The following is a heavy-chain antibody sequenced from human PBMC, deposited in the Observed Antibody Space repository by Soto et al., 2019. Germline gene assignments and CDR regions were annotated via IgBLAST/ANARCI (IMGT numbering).Heavy chain of an antibody. V-gene: IGHV1-18*01. J-gene: IGHJ6*02. CDR1: GYTFTSYG. Sequence: ASVKVSCKASGYTFTSYGISWVRQAPGQGLEWMGWISAYNGNTNYAQKLQGRVTMTTDTSTSTAYMELRSLRSDDTAVYYCARAHPVNYYYYGMDVWGQGTTVTVSS. CDR3: ARAHPVNYYYYGMDV. CDR2: ISAYNGNT.